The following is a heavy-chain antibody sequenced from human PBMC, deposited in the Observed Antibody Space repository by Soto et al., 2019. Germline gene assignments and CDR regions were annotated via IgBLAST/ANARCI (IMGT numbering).Heavy chain of an antibody. D-gene: IGHD3-22*01. CDR3: ARMRGTYDSSGFDY. CDR2: IYYSGST. J-gene: IGHJ4*02. CDR1: GGSISSYC. Sequence: SETLSLTCTVSGGSISSYCWSWIRQPSGKGLEWIGYIYYSGSTNYNPSLKSRVTISVDTSKNQFSLKLSSVTAAGTAVYYCARMRGTYDSSGFDYWGQGTLVTVS. V-gene: IGHV4-59*01.